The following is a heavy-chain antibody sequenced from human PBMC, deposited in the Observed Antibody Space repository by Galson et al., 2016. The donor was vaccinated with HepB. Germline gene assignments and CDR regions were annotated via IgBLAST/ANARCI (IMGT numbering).Heavy chain of an antibody. CDR1: GYKFTSYW. V-gene: IGHV5-51*01. CDR2: IYPGDSDT. D-gene: IGHD6-13*01. Sequence: QSGAEVKKPGESLKISCQDSGYKFTSYWIGWVRQVPGKGLEWMGTIYPGDSDTRYSPSFQGQVTISVDKSISTAYLQWSSLKASDSAMYYCARHELHSNSWYMDSWGQGTLVTVSS. CDR3: ARHELHSNSWYMDS. J-gene: IGHJ4*02.